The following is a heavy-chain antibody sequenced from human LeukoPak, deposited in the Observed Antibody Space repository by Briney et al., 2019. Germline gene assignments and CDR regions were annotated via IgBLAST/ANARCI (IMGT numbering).Heavy chain of an antibody. CDR2: ITGSGGSI. D-gene: IGHD4-17*01. J-gene: IGHJ4*02. Sequence: GGSLRLSCAASGFTFRLYVMTWVRQAPGKGLEWVSAITGSGGSIYYADSVRGRFTISRDNSKNTLYLQMNSLRAEDTAVYYCAHPSTPDYGGLDYWGQGTLVTVSS. CDR1: GFTFRLYV. V-gene: IGHV3-23*01. CDR3: AHPSTPDYGGLDY.